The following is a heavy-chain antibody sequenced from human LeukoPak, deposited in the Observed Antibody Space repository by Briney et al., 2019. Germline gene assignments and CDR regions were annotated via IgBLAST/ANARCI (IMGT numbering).Heavy chain of an antibody. CDR3: ARSSAVAGTSDAFDI. CDR1: GYSFTTYW. J-gene: IGHJ3*02. CDR2: IYPGDSDT. V-gene: IGHV5-51*01. Sequence: GESLKISCQTSGYSFTTYWIGWVRQMPGKGLEWMGIIYPGDSDTRYSPSFQGQVTISADKSISTAYLQWSSLKASDTAMYYCARSSAVAGTSDAFDIWGKGTMVTVSS. D-gene: IGHD6-19*01.